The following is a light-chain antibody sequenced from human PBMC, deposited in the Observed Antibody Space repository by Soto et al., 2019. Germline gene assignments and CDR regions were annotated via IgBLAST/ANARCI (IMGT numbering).Light chain of an antibody. Sequence: QSVLTQPPSVSGAPGQRVTISCTGSSSNIGAGYDVHWYQQLPGTAPKLLIYGNSNRPSGVPDRFSGSKSGTSASLAITGLHAEDEADYDCQSYDSSLSGYVVFGGGTKVTVL. CDR1: SSNIGAGYD. V-gene: IGLV1-40*01. CDR3: QSYDSSLSGYVV. CDR2: GNS. J-gene: IGLJ2*01.